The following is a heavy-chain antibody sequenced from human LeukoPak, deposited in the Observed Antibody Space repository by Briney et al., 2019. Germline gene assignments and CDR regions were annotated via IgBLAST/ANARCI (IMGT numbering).Heavy chain of an antibody. CDR3: AASGYDLDWYFDL. CDR1: GFTFSTYT. D-gene: IGHD5-12*01. J-gene: IGHJ2*01. V-gene: IGHV3-21*01. CDR2: MSSSGDSI. Sequence: PGGSLRLSCAAAGFTFSTYTINWVRQAPGKGLQWVSSMSSSGDSIYLADSVKGRFSISRDSANNSLYLQMSSLGAEDTAVYYCAASGYDLDWYFDLWGRGTLVTVSS.